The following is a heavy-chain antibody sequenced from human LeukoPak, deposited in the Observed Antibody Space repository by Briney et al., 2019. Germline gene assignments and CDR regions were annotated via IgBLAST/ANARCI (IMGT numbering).Heavy chain of an antibody. CDR1: GFTFRRYW. CDR2: IKQDGREK. D-gene: IGHD3-22*01. J-gene: IGHJ3*02. V-gene: IGHV3-7*01. CDR3: AREITMIVVITDAFDI. Sequence: GSLRLSCPASGFTFRRYWLTWVRQAPGQGLEWVANIKQDGREKYYVDSVKGRFTISRDNAKNSLYLQMNSLRAEDTAVYCCAREITMIVVITDAFDIWGQGTMVSVSS.